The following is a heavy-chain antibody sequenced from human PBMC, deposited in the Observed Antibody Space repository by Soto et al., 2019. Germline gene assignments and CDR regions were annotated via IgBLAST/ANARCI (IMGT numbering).Heavy chain of an antibody. V-gene: IGHV1-18*01. D-gene: IGHD6-19*01. CDR2: ISGSNGDT. Sequence: QVQLVQSGAEVKESGASVKVSCTASGYTFTNYGVAWVRRAPGQGLEWMGWISGSNGDTKYAQNLQNRVSLTTDTSTNTAYMELRCLRPADTAIYFCGRGGLAVSGTYDYWGQGTLVTVSS. CDR3: GRGGLAVSGTYDY. CDR1: GYTFTNYG. J-gene: IGHJ4*02.